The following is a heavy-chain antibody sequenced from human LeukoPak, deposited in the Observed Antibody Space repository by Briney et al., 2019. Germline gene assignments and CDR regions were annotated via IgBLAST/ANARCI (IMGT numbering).Heavy chain of an antibody. D-gene: IGHD6-19*01. CDR2: ISGSGSET. Sequence: VQPGGSLRLSCAASGFTFSSYAMTWVRQAPGKGLEWVSGISGSGSETWYADAVKGRFTISRDNSKNTLYLQMNSLRAEDTAVYYCAKDHPIIGVTGIREFFDYWGQGTLVTVST. J-gene: IGHJ4*02. V-gene: IGHV3-23*01. CDR1: GFTFSSYA. CDR3: AKDHPIIGVTGIREFFDY.